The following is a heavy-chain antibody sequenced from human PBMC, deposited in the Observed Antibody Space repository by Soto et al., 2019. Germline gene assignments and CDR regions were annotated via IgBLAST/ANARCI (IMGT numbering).Heavy chain of an antibody. J-gene: IGHJ4*02. CDR2: IYQSGST. CDR1: GGSISSSNW. V-gene: IGHV4-4*02. D-gene: IGHD2-2*01. CDR3: ARVGYRYCRSTSCRKSAAAATDY. Sequence: QVQLQESGPGLVKPSGTLSLTCAVSGGSISSSNWWSWVRQPPGKGREWIGEIYQSGSTNYNPSLKRRVTTSVDKSKNQFSLKLSSVTAADTAVYYCARVGYRYCRSTSCRKSAAAATDYWGQGTLVTVSS.